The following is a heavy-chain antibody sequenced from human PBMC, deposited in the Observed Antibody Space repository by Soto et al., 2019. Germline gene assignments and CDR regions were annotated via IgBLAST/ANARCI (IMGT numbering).Heavy chain of an antibody. V-gene: IGHV3-23*01. CDR1: GFTFSSYA. Sequence: GGSLRLSCAASGFTFSSYAMSWVRQAPGKGLEWVSAISGSGGSTYYADSVKGRFTISRDNSKNTLYLQMNSLRAEDTAVYYCAKDQSGYCSSTSCYWAEYFQHWGQGTLVTVSS. CDR3: AKDQSGYCSSTSCYWAEYFQH. J-gene: IGHJ1*01. D-gene: IGHD2-2*01. CDR2: ISGSGGST.